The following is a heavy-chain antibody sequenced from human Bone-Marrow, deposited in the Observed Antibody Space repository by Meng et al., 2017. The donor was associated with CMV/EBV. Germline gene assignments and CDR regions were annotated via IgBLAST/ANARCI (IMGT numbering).Heavy chain of an antibody. J-gene: IGHJ4*02. CDR1: KFSSYA. CDR2: IIAIFGTA. V-gene: IGHV1-69*06. Sequence: KFSSYAISGVRQDPGQGHEWMGGIIAIFGTANYAQKFQGRVTITADKSTSKAYMELSSLRSEDTAVYYCARGQVRYYDSSGYYSPDYWGQGTLVTVSS. CDR3: ARGQVRYYDSSGYYSPDY. D-gene: IGHD3-22*01.